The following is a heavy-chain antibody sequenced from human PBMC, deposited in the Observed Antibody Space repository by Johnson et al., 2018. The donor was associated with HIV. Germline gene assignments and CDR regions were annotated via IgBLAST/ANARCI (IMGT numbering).Heavy chain of an antibody. CDR1: GFTFSNAW. CDR2: ISGSGGST. J-gene: IGHJ3*02. D-gene: IGHD4-17*01. CDR3: QKHNFGNYVSRALDI. V-gene: IGHV3-23*04. Sequence: MQLVESGGGLVKPGGSLRLSCAASGFTFSNAWMSWVRQAPGKGLEWVSAISGSGGSTYYADSVKGRFTISRDNSKNTLYLQMNSLRGDDTAIYYCQKHNFGNYVSRALDIWGQGTMVTVSS.